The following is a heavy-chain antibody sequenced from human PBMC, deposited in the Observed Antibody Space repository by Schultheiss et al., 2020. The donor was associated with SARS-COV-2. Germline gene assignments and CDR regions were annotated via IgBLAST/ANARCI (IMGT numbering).Heavy chain of an antibody. V-gene: IGHV3-74*01. CDR1: GFTFSNYW. D-gene: IGHD6-19*01. CDR3: ASYNSGWHAVDY. Sequence: GESLKISCAASGFTFSNYWMHWVRQAPGKGLVWVSRINSDGSSTTYADSVRGRFTISRDNAKNSLYLQMNSLRVEDTAVYYCASYNSGWHAVDYWGQGTLVTVSS. J-gene: IGHJ4*02. CDR2: INSDGSST.